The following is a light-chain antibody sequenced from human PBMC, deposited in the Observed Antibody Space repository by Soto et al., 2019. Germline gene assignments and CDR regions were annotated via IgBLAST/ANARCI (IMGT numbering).Light chain of an antibody. CDR2: EVS. J-gene: IGLJ2*01. CDR1: SSDVGGYNF. Sequence: QSALTQPASVSGSPGQSITISCTGTSSDVGGYNFVSWYQQHPGKAPKLMIYEVSNRPSGVSNRFSGSKSGNTASLTISGLQAEDEAGYYCSSYTSSSTSHVVFGGGTKVTVL. CDR3: SSYTSSSTSHVV. V-gene: IGLV2-14*01.